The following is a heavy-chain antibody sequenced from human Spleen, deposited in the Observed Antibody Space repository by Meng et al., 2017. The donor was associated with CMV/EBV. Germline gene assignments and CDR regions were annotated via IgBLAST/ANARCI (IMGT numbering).Heavy chain of an antibody. CDR2: INPKSGGT. D-gene: IGHD1-7*01. CDR1: GFSFTGYY. V-gene: IGHV1-2*02. J-gene: IGHJ5*02. Sequence: ASVKVSCKASGFSFTGYYLHWVRKAPGQGLEWMGWINPKSGGTNYAQKFQDRATMTRDMSITTAYMELRNLRSDDTAVYYCAGGGRLELSDWFDPWGQGTLVTVSS. CDR3: AGGGRLELSDWFDP.